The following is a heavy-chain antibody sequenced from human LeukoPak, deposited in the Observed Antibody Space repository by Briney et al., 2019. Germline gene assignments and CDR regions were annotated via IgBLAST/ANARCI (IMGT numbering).Heavy chain of an antibody. CDR3: AKNMGYFTGMDV. D-gene: IGHD2-15*01. V-gene: IGHV3-23*01. J-gene: IGHJ6*02. Sequence: GGSLRLSCAASGFIVNSYVMSWVRQAPGKGLEWVSLIRGSGGSTYYADSVRGRFTISRDNSKNTLYLQMNSLRAEDTAVYYCAKNMGYFTGMDVWGQGTTVTVSS. CDR1: GFIVNSYV. CDR2: IRGSGGST.